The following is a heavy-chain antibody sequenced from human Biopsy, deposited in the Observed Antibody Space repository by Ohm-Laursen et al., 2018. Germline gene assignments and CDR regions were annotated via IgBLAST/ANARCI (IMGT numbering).Heavy chain of an antibody. Sequence: SLRLSCSASGFTFSESWMSWVRQAPRKGLERVAYLKEDGSEKTYVDSVKGRFTISRDNAKNSLYLQMSDLKVEDTAVYYCAAYVNWVPGDNWGQGTLVTVSS. CDR2: LKEDGSEK. J-gene: IGHJ4*02. CDR1: GFTFSESW. D-gene: IGHD7-27*01. CDR3: AAYVNWVPGDN. V-gene: IGHV3-7*01.